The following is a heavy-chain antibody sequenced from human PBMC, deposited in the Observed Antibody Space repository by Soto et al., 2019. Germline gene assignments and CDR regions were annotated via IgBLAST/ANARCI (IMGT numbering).Heavy chain of an antibody. V-gene: IGHV2-5*02. CDR3: AHAFGGTSWPNDAFDI. D-gene: IGHD3-3*02. J-gene: IGHJ3*02. CDR1: GFSLSGDGVG. Sequence: QITLKESGPTLVKPTQSLTLTCTVSGFSLSGDGVGVGWIRQPPGKALEWLALIYWDDDQRYSPSLNTRLTITKETSKNQVVLTMTNMDPVDTATYYCAHAFGGTSWPNDAFDIWGQGTVVTVS. CDR2: IYWDDDQ.